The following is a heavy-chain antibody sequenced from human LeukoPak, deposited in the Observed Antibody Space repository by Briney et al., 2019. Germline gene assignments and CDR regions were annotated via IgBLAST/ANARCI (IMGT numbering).Heavy chain of an antibody. Sequence: SETLSLTCTVSGGSISGSYWGWIRQPPEKGLEWIAYMYNSGSTNYNPSLKSRVTISIDTSKNQFSLKLSSLTAADTAIYYCARGIESYGDYGYWGQGILVTVPS. CDR1: GGSISGSY. V-gene: IGHV4-59*01. J-gene: IGHJ4*02. D-gene: IGHD4-17*01. CDR3: ARGIESYGDYGY. CDR2: MYNSGST.